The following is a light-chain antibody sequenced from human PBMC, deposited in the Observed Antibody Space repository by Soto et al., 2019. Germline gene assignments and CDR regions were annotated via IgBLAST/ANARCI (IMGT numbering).Light chain of an antibody. J-gene: IGLJ1*01. Sequence: QSALTQPPSASGSPGQSVTISCTGTSSDVGGYNYVSWYQQHPGKAPKLMIYDVSKRPSGVPDRFSGSKSGNTASLTVSGLQAEDEAEYYCSSYAGSNIHYVFGTGTKLTVL. CDR3: SSYAGSNIHYV. V-gene: IGLV2-8*01. CDR1: SSDVGGYNY. CDR2: DVS.